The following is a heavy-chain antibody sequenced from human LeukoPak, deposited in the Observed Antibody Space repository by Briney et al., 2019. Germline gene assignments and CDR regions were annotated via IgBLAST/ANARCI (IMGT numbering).Heavy chain of an antibody. CDR3: AKDCVYYCDSSGPYYFDY. D-gene: IGHD3-22*01. J-gene: IGHJ4*02. CDR2: ISGSGGST. CDR1: GFPFNSYA. Sequence: PGGSLRLSCAASGFPFNSYAMNWVRQAPGKGLEWVSAISGSGGSTYYADSVKGRFTISRDNSKNTLYLQMNSLRAEDTAVYYCAKDCVYYCDSSGPYYFDYWGQGTLVTVSS. V-gene: IGHV3-23*01.